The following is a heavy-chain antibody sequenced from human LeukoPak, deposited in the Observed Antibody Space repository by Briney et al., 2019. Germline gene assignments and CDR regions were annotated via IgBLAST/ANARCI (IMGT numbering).Heavy chain of an antibody. Sequence: PGGSLRLSCAASGFTFSSYAMHWVRQAPGKGLEWVAVISYDGSNKYYADSVKGRFTISRDNSKNTLYLQMNSLRAEDTAVYYCARDIRSGDITIFGVVILVNMDVWGQGTTVTVSS. D-gene: IGHD3-3*01. CDR1: GFTFSSYA. J-gene: IGHJ6*02. V-gene: IGHV3-30-3*01. CDR3: ARDIRSGDITIFGVVILVNMDV. CDR2: ISYDGSNK.